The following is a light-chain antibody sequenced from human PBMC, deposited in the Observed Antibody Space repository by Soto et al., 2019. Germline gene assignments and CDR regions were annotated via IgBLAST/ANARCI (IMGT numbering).Light chain of an antibody. V-gene: IGKV3-20*01. CDR3: QQYGTSPHT. Sequence: EIVLTQSPGTLSLSPGERATLSCRASQSVNSNYLSWYPQKPGQVPRPLIYGASIRAAGVPDRLSGSGSGTDFTLTISRLEPEDYAVYYCQQYGTSPHTFGQGTKLEIK. CDR1: QSVNSNY. CDR2: GAS. J-gene: IGKJ2*01.